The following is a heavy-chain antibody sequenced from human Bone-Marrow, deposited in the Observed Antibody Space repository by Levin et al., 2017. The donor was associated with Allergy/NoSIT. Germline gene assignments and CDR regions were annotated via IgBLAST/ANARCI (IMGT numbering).Heavy chain of an antibody. D-gene: IGHD2-15*01. CDR3: ARDRGD. CDR2: IYSGGIT. CDR1: GFTVSNNY. J-gene: IGHJ1*01. V-gene: IGHV3-66*01. Sequence: GESLKISCAASGFTVSNNYMRWVRQAPGKGLEWVSHIYSGGITNYADSVKGRFTIYRDNSNNTLYLQMNSLRAEDTAVYYCARDRGDWGQGTLVTVSS.